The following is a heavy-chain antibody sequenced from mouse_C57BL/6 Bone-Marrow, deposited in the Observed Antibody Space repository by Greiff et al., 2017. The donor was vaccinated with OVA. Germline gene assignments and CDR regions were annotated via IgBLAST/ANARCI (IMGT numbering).Heavy chain of an antibody. J-gene: IGHJ1*03. D-gene: IGHD1-1*01. CDR2: IYPGSGNT. CDR1: GYSFTSYY. V-gene: IGHV1-66*01. Sequence: QVQLQQSGPELVKPGASVKISCKASGYSFTSYYIHWVKQRPGQGLEWIGWIYPGSGNTEYNEKFKGKATLTADTSSSTAYMQLSSLTSEDSAVYYCARGTVVARFDVWGTGTTVTVSS. CDR3: ARGTVVARFDV.